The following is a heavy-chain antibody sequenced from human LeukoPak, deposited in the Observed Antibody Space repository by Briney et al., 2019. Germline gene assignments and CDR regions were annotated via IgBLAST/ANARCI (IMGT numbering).Heavy chain of an antibody. J-gene: IGHJ5*02. CDR1: GGSISSYY. CDR3: ARGRIVGATYGWFDP. CDR2: IYTSGST. V-gene: IGHV4-4*07. D-gene: IGHD1-26*01. Sequence: SETLSLTCTVSGGSISSYYWSWIRQPAGKGLEWIGRIYTSGSTNYNPSLKSRVTISVDTSKNQFSLKLSSVTAADTAVYYCARGRIVGATYGWFDPWGQGTLVTVSS.